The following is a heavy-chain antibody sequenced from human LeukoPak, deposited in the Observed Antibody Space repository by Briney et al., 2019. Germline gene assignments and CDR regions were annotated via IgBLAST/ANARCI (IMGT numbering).Heavy chain of an antibody. J-gene: IGHJ4*02. CDR3: ARDSANTAMALLFDY. CDR2: INTNTGNP. V-gene: IGHV7-4-1*02. CDR1: GYTFTSYA. Sequence: ASVKVSCKASGYTFTSYAMNWVRQAPGQGLEWMGWINTNTGNPTYAQGFTGRFVFSLDTSVSTAYLQISSLKAEDTAVYYCARDSANTAMALLFDYWGQGTLVTVSS. D-gene: IGHD5-18*01.